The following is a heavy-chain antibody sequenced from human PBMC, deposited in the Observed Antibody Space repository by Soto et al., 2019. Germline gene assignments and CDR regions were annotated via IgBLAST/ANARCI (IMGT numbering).Heavy chain of an antibody. J-gene: IGHJ3*02. Sequence: QVQLVESGGGVVQPGRSLRLSCAASGFTFSSYGMHWVRQAPGKGLEWVAVISYDGSNKYYADSVKGRFTISRDNSKNTLYLQMNSLRAEDTAVDYCAEDSSTQWPNDAFDIWGQGTMVTVSS. CDR2: ISYDGSNK. CDR1: GFTFSSYG. D-gene: IGHD6-19*01. V-gene: IGHV3-30*18. CDR3: AEDSSTQWPNDAFDI.